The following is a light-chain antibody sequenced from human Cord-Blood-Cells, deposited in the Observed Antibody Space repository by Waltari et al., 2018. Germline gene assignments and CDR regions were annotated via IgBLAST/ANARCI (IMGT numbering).Light chain of an antibody. CDR1: QSISSN. V-gene: IGKV1-39*01. J-gene: IGKJ2*01. Sequence: DIQLNQSPSSLSASVGDRVTITCRASQSISSNLNCYQQKPGKAPQLLIYDASSLQSGFPSRFSDSGSGTDFTLTISSLQPEDFATYYCQQSYSTPYTFGQGTKLEIK. CDR2: DAS. CDR3: QQSYSTPYT.